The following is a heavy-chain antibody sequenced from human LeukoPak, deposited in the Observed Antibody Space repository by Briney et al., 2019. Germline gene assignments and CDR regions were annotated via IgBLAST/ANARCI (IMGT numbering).Heavy chain of an antibody. CDR3: ARATIAAAGHVDY. CDR1: GGSFSGYY. CDR2: INHSGST. D-gene: IGHD6-13*01. J-gene: IGHJ4*02. Sequence: SETLSLTCAVYGGSFSGYYWSWIRQPPGKGLEWIGEINHSGSTNYNPSLKGRVTISVDTSKNQFSLKLSSVTAADTAVYYCARATIAAAGHVDYWGQGTLVTVSS. V-gene: IGHV4-34*01.